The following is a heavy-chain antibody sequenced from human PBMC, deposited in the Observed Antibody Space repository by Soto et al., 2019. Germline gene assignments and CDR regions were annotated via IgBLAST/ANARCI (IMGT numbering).Heavy chain of an antibody. J-gene: IGHJ4*02. CDR2: ISYDGSNK. CDR3: AKIGMGGVGATAY. CDR1: GFTFSSYG. V-gene: IGHV3-30*18. Sequence: QVQLVESGGGVVQPGRSLRLSCAASGFTFSSYGMHWVRQAPGKGLEWVAVISYDGSNKYYADSVKGRFTISRDNSKNTMYLKMNSLRAEDTAVDYCAKIGMGGVGATAYWGQGTLVTVSS. D-gene: IGHD1-26*01.